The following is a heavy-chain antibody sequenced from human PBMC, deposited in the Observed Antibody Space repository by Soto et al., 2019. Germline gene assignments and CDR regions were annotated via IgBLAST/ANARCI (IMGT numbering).Heavy chain of an antibody. CDR3: ARGGHVVVVTAALDC. CDR1: GDTFTDYY. V-gene: IGHV1-46*01. CDR2: VNPSGGHT. D-gene: IGHD2-21*02. J-gene: IGHJ4*02. Sequence: QVQLMQSGAEVKKPGASVKVSCKASGDTFTDYYIHWVRQAPGQGLEWMGTVNPSGGHTTYAQHSLGRVTMTRDTSTSTLYMELTSLTSEDTAVYYCARGGHVVVVTAALDCWGQGTLVTVSS.